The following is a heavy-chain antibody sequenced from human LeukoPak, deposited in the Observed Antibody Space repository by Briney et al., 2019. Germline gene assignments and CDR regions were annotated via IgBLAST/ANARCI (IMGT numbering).Heavy chain of an antibody. D-gene: IGHD2-8*01. J-gene: IGHJ5*02. CDR2: IIPIFGTA. CDR3: ASAIVLMVYAAFDP. Sequence: SVKVSCEASRGTFSSYAISWVRQAPGQGLEWMGGIIPIFGTANYAQKFQGRVTITADESTSTAYMELSSLRSEDTAVYYCASAIVLMVYAAFDPWGQGTLVTVSS. V-gene: IGHV1-69*01. CDR1: RGTFSSYA.